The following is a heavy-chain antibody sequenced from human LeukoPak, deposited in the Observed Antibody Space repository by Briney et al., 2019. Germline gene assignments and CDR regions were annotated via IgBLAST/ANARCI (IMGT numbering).Heavy chain of an antibody. CDR3: ARDHSSSDFDY. Sequence: ASVKVSCKASGYTFTGYYMHWVRQAPGQGLEWMGWINPSSGGTNYAQKFQGRVTMTRDTSISTAYMELSRLRSDDTAVYYCARDHSSSDFDYWGQGTLVTVSS. J-gene: IGHJ4*02. CDR2: INPSSGGT. CDR1: GYTFTGYY. V-gene: IGHV1-2*02. D-gene: IGHD6-6*01.